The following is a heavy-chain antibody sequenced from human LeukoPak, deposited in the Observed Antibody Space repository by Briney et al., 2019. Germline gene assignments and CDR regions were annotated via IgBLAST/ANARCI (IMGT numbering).Heavy chain of an antibody. D-gene: IGHD6-13*01. Sequence: PSETLSLTCAVSGYSISSGYYWGWIRQPPGKGLEWIGSIYHSGSTYYNPSLKSRVTISVDTSKNQFALKLSSVTAADTAVYYCARDRWYSSSYSGSWYFDYWGQGTLATVSS. CDR2: IYHSGST. CDR1: GYSISSGYY. V-gene: IGHV4-38-2*02. J-gene: IGHJ4*02. CDR3: ARDRWYSSSYSGSWYFDY.